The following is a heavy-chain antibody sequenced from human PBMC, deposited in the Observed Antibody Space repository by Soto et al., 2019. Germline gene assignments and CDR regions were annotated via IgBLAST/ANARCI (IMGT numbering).Heavy chain of an antibody. CDR1: GFTFSHYV. J-gene: IGHJ6*02. Sequence: GGSLRLSCAASGFTFSHYVLSWVRQAPGGGLEWVSSISGSGSSVYLADSVRGRFAMSRDLSTNTVSLQMYSLTVEDTAIYYCAKVRASYLSASYFYYGLEVWGQGTTVTVSS. CDR3: AKVRASYLSASYFYYGLEV. CDR2: ISGSGSSV. V-gene: IGHV3-23*01. D-gene: IGHD2-21*01.